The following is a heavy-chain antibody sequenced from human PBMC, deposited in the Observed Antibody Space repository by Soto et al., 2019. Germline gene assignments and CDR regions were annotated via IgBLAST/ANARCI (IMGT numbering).Heavy chain of an antibody. CDR1: GQSFSGHS. CDR2: INESGST. V-gene: IGHV4-34*01. CDR3: ARGSGIVALPGELEDVNYDY. D-gene: IGHD1-1*01. Sequence: QVQLQQWGAGLVKPSETLSLSCAVYGQSFSGHSWAWIRQPPGKGLEWIGEINESGSTYYNPSLRSRGTISTETSKNQFSLKLSSVSAADTAAYFCARGSGIVALPGELEDVNYDYWGQGTLVNVSS. J-gene: IGHJ4*02.